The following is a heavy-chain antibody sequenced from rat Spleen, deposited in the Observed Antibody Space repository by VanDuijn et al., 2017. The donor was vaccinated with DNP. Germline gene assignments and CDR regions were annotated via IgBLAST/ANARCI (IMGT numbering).Heavy chain of an antibody. CDR3: ARQRITTTGWYFDF. CDR2: ISPSGGSG. D-gene: IGHD1-10*01. CDR1: RFTFSNYD. V-gene: IGHV5-25*01. Sequence: EVQLVESGGGLVQPGRSLKLSCAASRFTFSNYDMAWVRQAPTKGLEWVASISPSGGSGYYRDSVKGRFTVSRDNAKSTLYLQMNSLRSEDMATYYCARQRITTTGWYFDFWGPGTMVTVSS. J-gene: IGHJ1*01.